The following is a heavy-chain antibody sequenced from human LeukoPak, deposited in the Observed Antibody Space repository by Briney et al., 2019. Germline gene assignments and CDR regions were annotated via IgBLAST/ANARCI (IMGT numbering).Heavy chain of an antibody. CDR2: IRGSGGST. Sequence: GGSLRLSCAASGFTFSSYDMRWVRQAPGKGLEWVSGIRGSGGSTYYADSVKGWFTISRDNSKNTLYLQMNSLRAEDTAVYYCATHKYCGGDCYSDYWGQGTLVTVSS. D-gene: IGHD2-21*02. V-gene: IGHV3-23*01. CDR3: ATHKYCGGDCYSDY. CDR1: GFTFSSYD. J-gene: IGHJ4*02.